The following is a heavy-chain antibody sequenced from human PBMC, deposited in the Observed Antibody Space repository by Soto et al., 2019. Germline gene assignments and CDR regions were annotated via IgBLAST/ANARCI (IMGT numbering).Heavy chain of an antibody. D-gene: IGHD4-4*01. Sequence: EVQLVESGGGLVQPGGSLRLSCEASGVTFRNYDMHWVRQGTGKGLEWVSGISAAGDPDYADSVEGRFTISRENAQNSFFLQMNSLRVGDTAVYYCARTDSDFYGLDVWGQGTTVIVSS. CDR1: GVTFRNYD. V-gene: IGHV3-13*05. CDR2: ISAAGDP. J-gene: IGHJ6*02. CDR3: ARTDSDFYGLDV.